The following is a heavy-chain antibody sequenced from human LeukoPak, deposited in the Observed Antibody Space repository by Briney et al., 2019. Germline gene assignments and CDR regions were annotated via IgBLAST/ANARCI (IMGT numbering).Heavy chain of an antibody. D-gene: IGHD3-3*01. V-gene: IGHV3-21*01. CDR1: GFTFSSYS. CDR2: ISSSSDYI. CDR3: AKASYDFWSGSDY. Sequence: PGGSLRLSCAASGFTFSSYSMNWVRQAPGKGLEWVSSISSSSDYIYYADSVKGRFTISRDNAKNSLYLQMNSLRAEDTAVYYCAKASYDFWSGSDYWGQGTLVTVSS. J-gene: IGHJ4*02.